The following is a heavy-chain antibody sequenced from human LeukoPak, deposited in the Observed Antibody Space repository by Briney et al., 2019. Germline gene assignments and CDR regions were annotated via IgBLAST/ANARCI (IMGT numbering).Heavy chain of an antibody. CDR2: LNSDGSST. Sequence: GGSLRLSCAASGFTFSNYWMHWVRQAPGKGLVWVSRLNSDGSSTNYADSVKGRFTISRDNAKNTLYLQMNSLRAEDTAVYYCAKPAYVWGSYRPPFDYWGQGTLVTVSS. CDR1: GFTFSNYW. V-gene: IGHV3-74*01. J-gene: IGHJ4*02. D-gene: IGHD3-16*02. CDR3: AKPAYVWGSYRPPFDY.